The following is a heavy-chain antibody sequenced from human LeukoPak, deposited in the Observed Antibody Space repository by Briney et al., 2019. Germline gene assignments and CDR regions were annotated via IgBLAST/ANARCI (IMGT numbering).Heavy chain of an antibody. Sequence: SVKVSCKASGGTFSSYAISWVRQAPGQGLEWMGRIIPILGIANYAQKFQGRVTITADKSTSTAYMELSSLRSEGTAVYYCARRKIVATDYYFDYWGQGTLVTVSS. CDR3: ARRKIVATDYYFDY. CDR1: GGTFSSYA. D-gene: IGHD5-12*01. J-gene: IGHJ4*02. CDR2: IIPILGIA. V-gene: IGHV1-69*04.